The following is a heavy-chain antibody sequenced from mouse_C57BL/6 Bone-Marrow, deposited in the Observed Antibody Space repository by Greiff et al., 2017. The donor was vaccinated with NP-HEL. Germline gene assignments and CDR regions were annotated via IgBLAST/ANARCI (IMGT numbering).Heavy chain of an antibody. V-gene: IGHV5-12*01. D-gene: IGHD1-1*01. CDR2: ISNGGGST. CDR1: GFTFSDYY. Sequence: EVQVVESGGGLVQPGGSLKLSCAASGFTFSDYYMYWVRQTPEKRLEWVAYISNGGGSTYYPDTVKGRFTISRDNAKNTLYLQMSRLKSEDTAMYYCARHLTTVYYYAMDYWGQGTSVTVSS. J-gene: IGHJ4*01. CDR3: ARHLTTVYYYAMDY.